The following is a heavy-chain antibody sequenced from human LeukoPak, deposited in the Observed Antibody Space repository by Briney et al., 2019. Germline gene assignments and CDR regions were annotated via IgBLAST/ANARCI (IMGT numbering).Heavy chain of an antibody. CDR3: ARDYAVTTRAGDVYYGMDV. D-gene: IGHD2-8*02. CDR1: GFTFSSYW. Sequence: PGGSLRLSCAASGFTFSSYWMSWVRQAPGKGLEWVANIKQDGSEKYYVDSVKGRFTISRDNAKNSLYLQMNSLRAEDTAVYYCARDYAVTTRAGDVYYGMDVWGQGTTVTVSS. J-gene: IGHJ6*02. V-gene: IGHV3-7*01. CDR2: IKQDGSEK.